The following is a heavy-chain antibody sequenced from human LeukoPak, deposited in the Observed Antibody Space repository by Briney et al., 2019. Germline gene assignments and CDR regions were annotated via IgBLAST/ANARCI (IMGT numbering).Heavy chain of an antibody. Sequence: GGSLRLSCAASGFTFSDYYMSWIRQAPGKVLEWVSYISSSGSTIYYADSVKGRFTISRDNAKNSLYLQMNSLRAEDTAVYYCARDPHTTGTTKRYYYMDVWGKGTTVTVSS. CDR3: ARDPHTTGTTKRYYYMDV. CDR2: ISSSGSTI. D-gene: IGHD1-1*01. V-gene: IGHV3-11*04. CDR1: GFTFSDYY. J-gene: IGHJ6*03.